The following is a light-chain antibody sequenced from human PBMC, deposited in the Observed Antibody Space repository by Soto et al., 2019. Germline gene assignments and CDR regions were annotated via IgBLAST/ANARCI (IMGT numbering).Light chain of an antibody. CDR3: QHYDVWPPLT. CDR1: QSVSTNY. Sequence: EIVLTQSPGTLSLSPGDRATLSCRASQSVSTNYLAWYQQKPGQAPRILIYGASSRATGIPDRFSGSGSGTDFTLTISRLEPEDFAVYYCQHYDVWPPLTFGGGTKV. V-gene: IGKV3-20*01. J-gene: IGKJ4*01. CDR2: GAS.